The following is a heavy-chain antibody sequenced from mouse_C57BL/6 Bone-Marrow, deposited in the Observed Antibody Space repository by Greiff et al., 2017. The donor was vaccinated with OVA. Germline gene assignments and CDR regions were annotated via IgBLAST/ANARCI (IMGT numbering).Heavy chain of an antibody. V-gene: IGHV5-9-1*02. CDR1: GFTFSSYA. Sequence: EVKLVESGGGLVQPGGSLKLSCAASGFTFSSYAMSWVRQTPEKRLEWVAYISSGGDYIYYADTVKGRFTISRDNARNTLYLQMSSLKSEDTAMYYCTRGGTTLPPFDYWGQGTTLTVSS. CDR2: ISSGGDYI. J-gene: IGHJ2*01. D-gene: IGHD1-1*01. CDR3: TRGGTTLPPFDY.